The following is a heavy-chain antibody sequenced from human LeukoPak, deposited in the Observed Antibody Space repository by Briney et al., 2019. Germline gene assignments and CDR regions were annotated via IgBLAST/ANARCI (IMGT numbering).Heavy chain of an antibody. CDR2: IYYSGNT. CDR3: ARDGDWLDFDY. CDR1: GGSISFYY. Sequence: PSETPSLTYTVSGGSISFYYWSWIRQPPGKGLEWIGYIYYSGNTNYNPSLKSRVTISVDTSKDQFSLNLSSVTAADTAVYYCARDGDWLDFDYWGQGTLVTVSS. V-gene: IGHV4-59*12. D-gene: IGHD3/OR15-3a*01. J-gene: IGHJ4*02.